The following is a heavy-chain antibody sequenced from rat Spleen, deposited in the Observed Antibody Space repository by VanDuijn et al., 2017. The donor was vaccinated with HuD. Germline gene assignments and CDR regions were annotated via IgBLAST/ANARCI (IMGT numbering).Heavy chain of an antibody. CDR1: GFTFSDYF. Sequence: EVQLVESDGGLVQPGRSLKLSCAASGFTFSDYFLAWVRQTPTKGLEWVATISYDGSITYYPDSVKGRFTISRDNAKSTLYMQMNSLRSEDTATYYCTRGPPFDYWGQGVMVTVSS. J-gene: IGHJ2*01. D-gene: IGHD3-1*01. V-gene: IGHV5-29*01. CDR2: ISYDGSIT. CDR3: TRGPPFDY.